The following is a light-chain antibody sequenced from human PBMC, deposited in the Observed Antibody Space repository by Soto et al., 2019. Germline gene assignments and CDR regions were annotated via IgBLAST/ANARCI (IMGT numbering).Light chain of an antibody. Sequence: DLQMTQSPSSLSASVGDRVTITCRASQSISSYLNWYQQKPGKAPKLLIYAASSLQSGVPSRFSGGGSGTDFTLTISSLQPEDFATYYCQQSYSTPRTFGQGTKGEIK. CDR3: QQSYSTPRT. J-gene: IGKJ1*01. CDR1: QSISSY. CDR2: AAS. V-gene: IGKV1-39*01.